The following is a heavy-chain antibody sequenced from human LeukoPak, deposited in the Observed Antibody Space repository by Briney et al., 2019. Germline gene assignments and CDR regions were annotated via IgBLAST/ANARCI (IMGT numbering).Heavy chain of an antibody. CDR3: ARRLPNSHFDY. V-gene: IGHV1-2*06. CDR2: INPNSGGT. D-gene: IGHD4-23*01. CDR1: GYTFTGYY. J-gene: IGHJ4*02. Sequence: GAPVKVSCKASGYTFTGYYMHWVRQAPGQGLEWMGRINPNSGGTNYAQKFQGRVTMTRDTSISTAYMELSGLRSDDTAVYYCARRLPNSHFDYWGQGTLVTVSS.